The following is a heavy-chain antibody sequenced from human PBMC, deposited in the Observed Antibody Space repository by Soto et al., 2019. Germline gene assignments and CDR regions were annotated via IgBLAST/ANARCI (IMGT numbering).Heavy chain of an antibody. J-gene: IGHJ4*02. D-gene: IGHD2-2*02. CDR3: ATDIHATWLLNS. Sequence: PGGSLRLSCAASGFTFSGKTMYWVRQAPGKGLEWVALIAPDASQIYYADSVKGRFTISRDNSKNTLYLQMNSLRAEDTSLYLCATDIHATWLLNSWGQGTLVTVPQ. V-gene: IGHV3-30-3*01. CDR2: IAPDASQI. CDR1: GFTFSGKT.